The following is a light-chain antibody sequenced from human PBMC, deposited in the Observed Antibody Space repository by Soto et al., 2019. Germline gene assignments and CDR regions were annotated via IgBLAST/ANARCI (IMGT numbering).Light chain of an antibody. Sequence: EIVLTQSPGTLSLSPGERATLSCRASQSVSSSYLAWYQQKPGQAPRLLIYGASTRATGIQDRFSGSGSGKVFTLNISRLEPEDFAVYYCKQYGSSPPFTFGPGTKVDIK. CDR1: QSVSSSY. J-gene: IGKJ3*01. CDR3: KQYGSSPPFT. CDR2: GAS. V-gene: IGKV3-20*01.